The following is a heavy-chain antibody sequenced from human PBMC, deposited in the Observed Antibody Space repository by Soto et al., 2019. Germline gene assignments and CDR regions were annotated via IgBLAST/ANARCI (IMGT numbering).Heavy chain of an antibody. D-gene: IGHD3-3*01. J-gene: IGHJ5*02. CDR3: ANLNTIFGVVIIQNWFDP. CDR2: IIPIFGTA. Sequence: SVKVSCKASGGTFSSYAIRWVRQAPGQGLEWMGGIIPIFGTANYAQKFQGRVTITADESTSTAYMELSSLRSEDTAVYYCANLNTIFGVVIIQNWFDPWGQGTLVTVSS. V-gene: IGHV1-69*13. CDR1: GGTFSSYA.